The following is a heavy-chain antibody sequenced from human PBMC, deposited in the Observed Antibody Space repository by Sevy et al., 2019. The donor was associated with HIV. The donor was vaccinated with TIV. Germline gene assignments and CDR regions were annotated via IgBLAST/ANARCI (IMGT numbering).Heavy chain of an antibody. D-gene: IGHD6-19*01. Sequence: SQTLSLTCAISGDSVSSNNAAWNWIRQSPSRGLEWLGRTYYKSKWYSHYAVSVKSRMTINPDTSKNQFSLQLNSVTPEDTAVYYCARSVAALDFWYFDLWGRGTLVTVPS. CDR3: ARSVAALDFWYFDL. CDR1: GDSVSSNNAA. J-gene: IGHJ2*01. V-gene: IGHV6-1*01. CDR2: TYYKSKWYS.